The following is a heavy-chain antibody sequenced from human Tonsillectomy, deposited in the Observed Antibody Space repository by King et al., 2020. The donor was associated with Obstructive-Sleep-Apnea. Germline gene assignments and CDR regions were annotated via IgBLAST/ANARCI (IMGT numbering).Heavy chain of an antibody. J-gene: IGHJ5*02. Sequence: VQLVESGGGVVQPGRSLRLSCAASGFTFSSYGMHWVRQAPGKGLEWVAVIWYDGSNKYYADSVKGRFTISRDNSKNTLYLQMNSLRAEDTAVYYCAQNQDYYDSSGYGPLAPWGQGTLVTVSS. CDR3: AQNQDYYDSSGYGPLAP. CDR1: GFTFSSYG. D-gene: IGHD3-22*01. CDR2: IWYDGSNK. V-gene: IGHV3-33*01.